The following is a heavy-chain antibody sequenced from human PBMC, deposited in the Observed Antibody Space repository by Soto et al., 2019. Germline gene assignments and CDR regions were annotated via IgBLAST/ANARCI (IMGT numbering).Heavy chain of an antibody. V-gene: IGHV1-69*13. CDR3: AREREGGTIFGVVSGQPPGYYYGMDV. D-gene: IGHD3-3*01. J-gene: IGHJ6*02. CDR2: IIPIFGTA. Sequence: GASVKVSCKASGGTFSSYAISWVRQAPGQGLEWMGGIIPIFGTANYAQKFQGRVTITADEPTSTAYMELSSLRSEDTAVYYCAREREGGTIFGVVSGQPPGYYYGMDVWGQGTTVTVSS. CDR1: GGTFSSYA.